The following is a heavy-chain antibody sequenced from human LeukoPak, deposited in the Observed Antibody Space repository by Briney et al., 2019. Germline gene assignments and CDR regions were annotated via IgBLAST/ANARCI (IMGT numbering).Heavy chain of an antibody. CDR1: GGSISSYY. CDR2: IYYSGST. Sequence: PSETLSLTCTVSGGSISSYYWSWIRQPPGKGLEWIGYIYYSGSTNYNPSLKSRVTISVDTSKNQFSLKLSSVTAADTAVYYCARDNPGGYYDSSGYYDYWGQGTLVTVSS. D-gene: IGHD3-22*01. CDR3: ARDNPGGYYDSSGYYDY. V-gene: IGHV4-59*01. J-gene: IGHJ4*02.